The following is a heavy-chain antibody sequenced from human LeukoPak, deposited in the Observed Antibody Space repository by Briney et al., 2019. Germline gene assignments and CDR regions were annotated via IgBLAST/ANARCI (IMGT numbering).Heavy chain of an antibody. J-gene: IGHJ4*02. V-gene: IGHV3-7*01. CDR1: GFTFSSYW. D-gene: IGHD3-22*01. CDR3: ARDRWSYDSSGYWVY. CDR2: IKQDGSEK. Sequence: PGGALRLSCAASGFTFSSYWMSWVRQAAGKGLEGVANIKQDGSEKYYVDSGKGRFTISRDNAKNSLYLQMNSLRAEDTVVYYCARDRWSYDSSGYWVYWGQGTLVTVSS.